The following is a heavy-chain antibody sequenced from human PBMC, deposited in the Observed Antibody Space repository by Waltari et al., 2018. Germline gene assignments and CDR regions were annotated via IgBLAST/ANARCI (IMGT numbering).Heavy chain of an antibody. CDR1: GGTFSSYA. D-gene: IGHD3-10*01. Sequence: QVQLVQSGAEVKKPGSSVKVSCKASGGTFSSYAISWVRQAPGQGLEWMGRIIPSLGIANYAQKFQGRVTITADKSTSTAYMELSSLRSEDTAVYYCARGGGLLRGVSGYGYGMDVWGQGTTVTVSS. V-gene: IGHV1-69*09. J-gene: IGHJ6*02. CDR3: ARGGGLLRGVSGYGYGMDV. CDR2: IIPSLGIA.